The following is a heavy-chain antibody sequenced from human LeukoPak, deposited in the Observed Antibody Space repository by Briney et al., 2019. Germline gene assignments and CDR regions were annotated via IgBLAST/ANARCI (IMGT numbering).Heavy chain of an antibody. Sequence: GGSLRLSCEASGFRFNKYWMHWVRQVPGKGPVWVSRINPDGSTTNYADSVKGRFSISRDNAKSIMYLQMNSLSVEDTAVYYCARGGDGSNSLINYWGQGTLVSVSS. CDR2: INPDGSTT. CDR1: GFRFNKYW. J-gene: IGHJ4*02. CDR3: ARGGDGSNSLINY. D-gene: IGHD5-24*01. V-gene: IGHV3-74*01.